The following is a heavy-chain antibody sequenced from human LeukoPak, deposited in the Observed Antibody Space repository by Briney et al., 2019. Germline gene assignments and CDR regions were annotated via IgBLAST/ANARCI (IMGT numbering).Heavy chain of an antibody. J-gene: IGHJ4*02. Sequence: ASVKVSCKASGYTFTSYDINWVRQATGQWLEWMGWMNPNSGNTGYVQKFQGRVTITRNTSISTAYMELSRLRSDDTAVYYCARGYKDFWSGYYFDYWGQGTLVTVSS. D-gene: IGHD3-3*02. CDR3: ARGYKDFWSGYYFDY. V-gene: IGHV1-8*03. CDR1: GYTFTSYD. CDR2: MNPNSGNT.